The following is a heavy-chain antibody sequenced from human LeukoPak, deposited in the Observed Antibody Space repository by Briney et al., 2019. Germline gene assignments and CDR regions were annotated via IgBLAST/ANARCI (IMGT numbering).Heavy chain of an antibody. CDR3: ATTGGGYYALNFDY. CDR1: GGSISSYY. CDR2: IYYSGST. D-gene: IGHD3-3*01. Sequence: SETLSLTCTVSGGSISSYYWSWIRQPPGKGLEWIGYIYYSGSTNYNPSLKSRVTISVDTSKNQFSLKLSSVTAADTAVYYCATTGGGYYALNFDYWGQGTLVTVSS. V-gene: IGHV4-59*01. J-gene: IGHJ4*02.